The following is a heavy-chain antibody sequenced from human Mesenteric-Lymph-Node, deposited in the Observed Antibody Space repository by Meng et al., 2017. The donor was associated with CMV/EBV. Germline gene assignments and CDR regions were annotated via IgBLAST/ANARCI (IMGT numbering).Heavy chain of an antibody. J-gene: IGHJ4*02. V-gene: IGHV1-69*01. CDR1: GGSFRSYA. CDR3: ARDRQGGYSGYSY. Sequence: KASGGSFRSYAISWLRQAPGQGLKWMGGIIPMFGTPKYAQNFQGRVTITADDSTNTAYMELSSLTSEDTAIYYCARDRQGGYSGYSYWGQGTLVTVSS. CDR2: IIPMFGTP. D-gene: IGHD5-12*01.